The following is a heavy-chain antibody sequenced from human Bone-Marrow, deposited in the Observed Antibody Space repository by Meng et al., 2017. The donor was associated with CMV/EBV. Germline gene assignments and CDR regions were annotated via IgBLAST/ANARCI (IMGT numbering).Heavy chain of an antibody. CDR3: AVRFLEWGLDY. J-gene: IGHJ4*02. V-gene: IGHV1-18*01. D-gene: IGHD3-3*01. CDR2: ISAYNGKT. Sequence: CNASGYTFTRYGIRWVRQAHGQGLEWMGWISAYNGKTNYAQKLQGRVTMTTDTSTSTAYMELRSLRSDDTAVYYCAVRFLEWGLDYWGQGTLVTVSS. CDR1: GYTFTRYG.